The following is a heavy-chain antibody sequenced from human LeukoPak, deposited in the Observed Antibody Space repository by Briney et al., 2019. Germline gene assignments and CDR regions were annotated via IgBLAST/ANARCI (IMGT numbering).Heavy chain of an antibody. CDR1: GVSFSGYY. D-gene: IGHD6-13*01. CDR2: INHSGGT. Sequence: PSETLSLTCAVYGVSFSGYYWSWIRQPPGKGLEWIGEINHSGGTNYNPSLKSRVTISVDTSKNQFSLKLSSVTAADTAVYYCARGFAGQQLARRFDPWGQGTLVTVSS. V-gene: IGHV4-34*01. CDR3: ARGFAGQQLARRFDP. J-gene: IGHJ5*02.